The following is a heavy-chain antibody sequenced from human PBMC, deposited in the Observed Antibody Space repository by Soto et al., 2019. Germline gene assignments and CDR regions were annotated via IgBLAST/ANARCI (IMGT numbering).Heavy chain of an antibody. J-gene: IGHJ4*02. V-gene: IGHV3-23*01. CDR3: AKDWTHELTFFDY. CDR1: GFPFSSHG. D-gene: IGHD1-7*01. CDR2: ISGSGAGT. Sequence: GGSLRLSCVGSGFPFSSHGMSWVRQAPGKGLEWVSGISGSGAGTHYADSVKGRFTISRDNSKNTLYLQMNSLRAEDTAVYYCAKDWTHELTFFDYWGQGTLVTVSS.